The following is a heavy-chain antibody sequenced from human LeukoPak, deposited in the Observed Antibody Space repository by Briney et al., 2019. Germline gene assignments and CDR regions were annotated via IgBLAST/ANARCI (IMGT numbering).Heavy chain of an antibody. CDR1: GFTFSSYG. V-gene: IGHV3-30*18. J-gene: IGHJ6*03. Sequence: PGGSLRLSCAASGFTFSSYGMHWVRQAPGKGLEWVAVISYDGSNKYYADSVKGRFTISRDNSKNTLYLQMNSLRAEDTAVYYCAKDRSAGWAYYMDVWGKGTTVTVSS. D-gene: IGHD3-3*01. CDR2: ISYDGSNK. CDR3: AKDRSAGWAYYMDV.